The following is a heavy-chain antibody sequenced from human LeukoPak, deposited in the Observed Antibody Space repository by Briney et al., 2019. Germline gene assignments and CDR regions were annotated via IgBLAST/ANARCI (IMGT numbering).Heavy chain of an antibody. Sequence: PSETLSLSRTLSGYSLSRGSYWGWIRQPPGKGLEWIANIYHSGSTNSNPSLKSRVTISVDKSKNQFSLKLSSVTAADTAVYYCARDGGIAAAGTFGLPYYYYYYMDVWGKGTTVTISS. CDR2: IYHSGST. J-gene: IGHJ6*03. V-gene: IGHV4-38-2*02. CDR1: GYSLSRGSY. D-gene: IGHD6-13*01. CDR3: ARDGGIAAAGTFGLPYYYYYYMDV.